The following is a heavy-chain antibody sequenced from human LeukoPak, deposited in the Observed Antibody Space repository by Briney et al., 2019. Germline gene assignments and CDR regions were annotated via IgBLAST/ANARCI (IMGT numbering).Heavy chain of an antibody. CDR1: GGSISSSSYY. D-gene: IGHD3-10*01. CDR3: ASMTYYYGSETDY. CDR2: IYYSGST. V-gene: IGHV4-39*07. Sequence: SETLSLTCTVSGGSISSSSYYWGWIRQPPGKGLEWIGSIYYSGSTYYNPSLKSRVTISVDTSKNQFSLKLSSVTAAGTAVYYCASMTYYYGSETDYRGQGTLVTVSS. J-gene: IGHJ4*02.